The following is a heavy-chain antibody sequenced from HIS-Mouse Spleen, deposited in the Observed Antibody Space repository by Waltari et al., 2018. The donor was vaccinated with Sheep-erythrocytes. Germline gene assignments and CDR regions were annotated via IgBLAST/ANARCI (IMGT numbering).Heavy chain of an antibody. V-gene: IGHV3-66*01. CDR2: IYRGGRP. D-gene: IGHD2-21*02. CDR3: ARVSGGNSNRFDY. CDR1: GFTVSSNY. Sequence: EVQLVESGGGLVQPGGSLRLSCAASGFTVSSNYMSWVRQAPGKGLGWVSVIYRGGRPYYADSVKGRLTISRDNSKNTLYLQMNSLRAEDTAVYYCARVSGGNSNRFDYWGQGTLVTVSS. J-gene: IGHJ4*02.